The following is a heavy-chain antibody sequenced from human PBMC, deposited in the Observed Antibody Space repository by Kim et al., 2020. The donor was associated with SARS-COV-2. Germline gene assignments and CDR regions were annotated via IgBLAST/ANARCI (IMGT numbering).Heavy chain of an antibody. CDR3: ARAGRRYFDWLPVYKDYYYDGMDV. Sequence: GGSLRPSCAASGFTFSSYDMHWVRQATGKGLEWVSAIGTAGDTYYPGSVKGRFTISRENAKNSLYLQMNSLRAGDTAVYYCARAGRRYFDWLPVYKDYYYDGMDVWGQGTTVTVSS. V-gene: IGHV3-13*04. D-gene: IGHD3-9*01. J-gene: IGHJ6*02. CDR1: GFTFSSYD. CDR2: IGTAGDT.